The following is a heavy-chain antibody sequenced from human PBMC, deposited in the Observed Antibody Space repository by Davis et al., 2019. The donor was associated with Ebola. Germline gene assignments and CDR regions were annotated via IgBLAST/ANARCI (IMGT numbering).Heavy chain of an antibody. D-gene: IGHD4-23*01. CDR3: ARDLVYGGNAFFDY. Sequence: GESLKISCAASGFTFSSHWMNWVRQAPGKGLEWVANIKQDGSEKYYVDSVKGRFTISRDNAENSLYLQMSSLRADDTAMYYCARDLVYGGNAFFDYWGQGTLVSVSS. J-gene: IGHJ4*02. V-gene: IGHV3-7*03. CDR2: IKQDGSEK. CDR1: GFTFSSHW.